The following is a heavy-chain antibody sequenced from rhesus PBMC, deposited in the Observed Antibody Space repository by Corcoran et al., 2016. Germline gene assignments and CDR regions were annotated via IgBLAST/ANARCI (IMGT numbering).Heavy chain of an antibody. Sequence: QLQLPESGPGLVKPSETLSLPCAVSGGSISINHWSRLRQPPGKGLEWIGRFSGSGGSTDYNPSLKSRVTISTDTSKNQFSLKLSSVTAADTAVYYCARNSAGKTFDYWGQGVLVTVSS. CDR2: FSGSGGST. V-gene: IGHV4-173*01. CDR3: ARNSAGKTFDY. CDR1: GGSISINH. D-gene: IGHD1-44*01. J-gene: IGHJ4*01.